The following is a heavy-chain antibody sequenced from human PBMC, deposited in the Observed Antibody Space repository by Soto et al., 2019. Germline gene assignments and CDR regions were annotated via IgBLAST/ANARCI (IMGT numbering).Heavy chain of an antibody. CDR2: IWYDGSNK. CDR1: GFTFSSYG. CDR3: ASSPGDPRDNWFDP. V-gene: IGHV3-33*01. Sequence: GGSLRLSCAASGFTFSSYGMHWVRQAPGKGLEWVAVIWYDGSNKYYADSVKGRFTISRGNSKNTLYLQMNSLRAEDTAVYYCASSPGDPRDNWFDPWGQGTLVTVSS. J-gene: IGHJ5*02.